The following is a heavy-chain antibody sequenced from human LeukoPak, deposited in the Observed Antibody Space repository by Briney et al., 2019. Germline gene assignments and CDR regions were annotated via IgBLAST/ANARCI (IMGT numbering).Heavy chain of an antibody. Sequence: GGSLRLSCAASGFTFSSYAMSWVRQAPGKGLEWVSAISGSGGSTYYADSVKGRFTISRDNAKNSLYLQMNSLRAEDTAVYYCARAGIAAASGVYYYYYYMDVWGKGTTVTVSS. CDR3: ARAGIAAASGVYYYYYYMDV. V-gene: IGHV3-23*01. CDR2: ISGSGGST. D-gene: IGHD6-13*01. CDR1: GFTFSSYA. J-gene: IGHJ6*03.